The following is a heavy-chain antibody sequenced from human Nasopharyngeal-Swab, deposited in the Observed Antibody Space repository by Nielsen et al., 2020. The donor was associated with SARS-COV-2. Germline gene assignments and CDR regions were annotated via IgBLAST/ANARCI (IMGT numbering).Heavy chain of an antibody. J-gene: IGHJ6*02. CDR2: ISNSGVTI. V-gene: IGHV3-48*03. CDR3: ARGCVLTGPTCNYYGMDV. D-gene: IGHD3-9*01. CDR1: GFTFSSYE. Sequence: GESLKISCAASGFTFSSYEMNWVRQAPGKGLEWVSHISNSGVTIYYADSVKGRFTISRDNAKNSLYLQMNSLRAEDTAVYYCARGCVLTGPTCNYYGMDVWGQGTTVTVSS.